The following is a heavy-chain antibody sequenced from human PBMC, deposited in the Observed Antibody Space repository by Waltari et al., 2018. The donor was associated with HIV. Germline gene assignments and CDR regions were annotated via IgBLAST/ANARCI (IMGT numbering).Heavy chain of an antibody. CDR3: ARDTPDAYYYDTSGYWS. D-gene: IGHD3-22*01. J-gene: IGHJ5*02. CDR2: INPNSGGT. V-gene: IGHV1-2*02. Sequence: QVQLVQSGAEVKKPGASVKLPCKASGYTFTGYSMPWLRQAPGQGLEWMGWINPNSGGTNYAQKFQGRVTMTRDTSISTAYMELSRLRSDDTAVYYCARDTPDAYYYDTSGYWSWGQGTLVTVSS. CDR1: GYTFTGYS.